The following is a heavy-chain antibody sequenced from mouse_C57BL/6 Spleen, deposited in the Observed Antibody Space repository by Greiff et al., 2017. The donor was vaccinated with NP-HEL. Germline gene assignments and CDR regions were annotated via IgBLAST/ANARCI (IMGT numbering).Heavy chain of an antibody. V-gene: IGHV5-17*01. J-gene: IGHJ3*01. CDR3: AREDSNSWFAY. CDR1: GFTFSDYG. Sequence: EVKLMESGGGLVKPGGSLKLSCAASGFTFSDYGMHWVRQAPEKGLEWVAYISSGSSTIYYADTVKGRFTISRDNAKNTLFLQMTSLRSEDTAMYYCAREDSNSWFAYWGQGTLVTVSA. CDR2: ISSGSSTI. D-gene: IGHD2-5*01.